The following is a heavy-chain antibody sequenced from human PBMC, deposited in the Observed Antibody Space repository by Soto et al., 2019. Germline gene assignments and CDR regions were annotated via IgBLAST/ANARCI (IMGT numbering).Heavy chain of an antibody. D-gene: IGHD2-15*01. CDR3: ARYCSGGSCYYYYGMDV. Sequence: SETLSLTCTVSGGSISSGGYYCSWIRQHPGKGLEWIGYIYYSGSTYYNPSLKSRVTISVDTSKNQFSLKLSYVTAADTAVYYCARYCSGGSCYYYYGMDVWGQGTTVT. J-gene: IGHJ6*02. V-gene: IGHV4-31*03. CDR2: IYYSGST. CDR1: GGSISSGGYY.